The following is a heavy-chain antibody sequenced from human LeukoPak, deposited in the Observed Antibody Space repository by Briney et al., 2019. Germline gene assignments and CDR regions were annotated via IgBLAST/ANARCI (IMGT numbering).Heavy chain of an antibody. D-gene: IGHD6-6*01. Sequence: SETLSLTCTVSGGSISSGDYYWSWIRQTPGKGLEWIGYIYYSGSTYYNPSLKTRVTISVATSKHQFSLKLSSATAADTAVYYCASYLKYSSSGYYYYMDVWGKGTTVAVSS. CDR2: IYYSGST. CDR1: GGSISSGDYY. V-gene: IGHV4-30-4*08. J-gene: IGHJ6*03. CDR3: ASYLKYSSSGYYYYMDV.